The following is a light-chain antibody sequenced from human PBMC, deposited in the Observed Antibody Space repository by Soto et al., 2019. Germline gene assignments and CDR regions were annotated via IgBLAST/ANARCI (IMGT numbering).Light chain of an antibody. J-gene: IGKJ1*01. Sequence: EIVMTQSPATLSVSPGERATLSCRASQSVSSNLAWYQQKPGQAPRLLIYGASTRAPGIPARFSGSGSETDFTLTISSLQAEDLAVYYCQQYNNWPQTFGQGTKVEIK. V-gene: IGKV3-15*01. CDR3: QQYNNWPQT. CDR2: GAS. CDR1: QSVSSN.